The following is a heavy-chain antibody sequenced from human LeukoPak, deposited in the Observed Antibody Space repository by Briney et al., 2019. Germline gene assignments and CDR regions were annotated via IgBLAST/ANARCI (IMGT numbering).Heavy chain of an antibody. CDR3: ARESGKFDY. CDR1: GLPIADFA. V-gene: IGHV3-43*02. J-gene: IGHJ4*02. Sequence: GGSLRLSCVVSGLPIADFAMHWVRQAPGKGLEWVSLISGDGVSTFYADSVKGRFSVSRDNSKNSLSLEMNSLRTEDTAMYYCARESGKFDYWGQGTLVAVSS. CDR2: ISGDGVST.